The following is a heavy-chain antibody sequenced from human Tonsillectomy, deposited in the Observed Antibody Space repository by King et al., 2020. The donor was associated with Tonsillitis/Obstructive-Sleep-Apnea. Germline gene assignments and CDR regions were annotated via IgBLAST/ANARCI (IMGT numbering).Heavy chain of an antibody. CDR2: INHSGST. CDR1: GGSFSGYY. V-gene: IGHV4-34*01. J-gene: IGHJ4*02. CDR3: ARGLSPSEVDFWSLEFRYFDY. D-gene: IGHD3-3*01. Sequence: VQLQQWGAGLLKPSETLSLTCAVYGGSFSGYYWSWIRQPPGKGLEWIGEINHSGSTNYNPSLKSRVTISVDTSKNQFSLKLSSVTAADTAVYYCARGLSPSEVDFWSLEFRYFDYWGQGTLVTVSS.